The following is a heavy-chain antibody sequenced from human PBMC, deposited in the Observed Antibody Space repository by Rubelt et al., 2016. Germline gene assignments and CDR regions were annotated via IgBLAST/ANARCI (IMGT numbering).Heavy chain of an antibody. Sequence: QVQLVQSGAEVKKPGSSVKVSCKASGGTFSSYAISWVRQAPGQGLEWMGGIIPIFGTANYAQKFQGRVTITADKSTSTAYMELSSLRSEDTAVYYCAGYCSGGSCYSGYYFDYWGQGTLVTVSS. V-gene: IGHV1-69*06. J-gene: IGHJ4*02. D-gene: IGHD2-15*01. CDR2: IIPIFGTA. CDR3: AGYCSGGSCYSGYYFDY. CDR1: GGTFSSYA.